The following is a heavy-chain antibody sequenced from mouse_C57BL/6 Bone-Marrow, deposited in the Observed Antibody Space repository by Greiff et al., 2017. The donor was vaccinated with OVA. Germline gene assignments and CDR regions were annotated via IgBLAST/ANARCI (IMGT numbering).Heavy chain of an antibody. CDR3: ARRGIYYDYDVGDYAMDY. Sequence: DVKLVESGGDLVKPGGSLKLSCAASGFTFSSYGMSWVRQTPDKRLEWVATISSGGSYTYYPDSVKGRFTISRDNAKNTLYLQMSSLKSEDTAMYYCARRGIYYDYDVGDYAMDYWGQGTSVTVSS. CDR1: GFTFSSYG. CDR2: ISSGGSYT. J-gene: IGHJ4*01. D-gene: IGHD2-4*01. V-gene: IGHV5-6*02.